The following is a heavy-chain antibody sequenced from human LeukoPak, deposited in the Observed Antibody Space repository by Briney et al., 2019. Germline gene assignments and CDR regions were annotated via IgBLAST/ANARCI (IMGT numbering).Heavy chain of an antibody. CDR2: VRDNGEN. J-gene: IGHJ4*03. V-gene: IGHV4-59*12. Sequence: PSETLSLTCTVSGGSINAYYWSWIRQPPGKGLEWIAYVRDNGENNYNPSLKSRVAISVDTSKNQFSLKVTSLTAADTAVYYCARGPTISETGYFDYWGQGTLVTVSS. D-gene: IGHD1-1*01. CDR1: GGSINAYY. CDR3: ARGPTISETGYFDY.